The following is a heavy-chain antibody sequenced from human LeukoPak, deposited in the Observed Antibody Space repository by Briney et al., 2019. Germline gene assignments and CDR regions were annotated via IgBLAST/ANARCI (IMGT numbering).Heavy chain of an antibody. J-gene: IGHJ6*02. CDR1: GFTFSSYE. Sequence: GGSLRLSCAASGFTFSSYEVNWVRQAPGKGLEWVSFISINGSTTHYADSVKGRFTISRDNAKDSLYLQMNSLRAEDTAVYYCARVATAGTTFYYGMDVWGQGTTVTVSS. D-gene: IGHD6-13*01. CDR2: ISINGSTT. V-gene: IGHV3-48*03. CDR3: ARVATAGTTFYYGMDV.